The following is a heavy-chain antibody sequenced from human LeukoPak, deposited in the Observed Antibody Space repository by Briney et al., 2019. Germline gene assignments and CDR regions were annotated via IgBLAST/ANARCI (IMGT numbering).Heavy chain of an antibody. V-gene: IGHV4-39*01. D-gene: IGHD2-15*01. Sequence: SETLSLTCTVSGGSISSSSYYWGWIRQPPGKGLEWIGSIYYSGSTYYNPSLKSRVTISVDTSKSQFSLKLSSVTAADTAAYYCARTAGWPQYYFDYWGQGTLVTVSS. CDR1: GGSISSSSYY. CDR2: IYYSGST. J-gene: IGHJ4*02. CDR3: ARTAGWPQYYFDY.